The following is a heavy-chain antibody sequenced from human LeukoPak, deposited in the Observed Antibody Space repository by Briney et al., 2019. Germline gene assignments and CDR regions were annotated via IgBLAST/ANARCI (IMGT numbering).Heavy chain of an antibody. J-gene: IGHJ5*02. Sequence: ASVKVSCKASGYTFTGYYMHWVRHAPGQGLEWMGLINPNSGGTKYAQKFQGRVTMTRDTSISTAYMELSRLRSDDTAVYYCARDRADIAAGWFDPWGQGTLVTVSS. CDR1: GYTFTGYY. D-gene: IGHD6-13*01. V-gene: IGHV1-2*02. CDR3: ARDRADIAAGWFDP. CDR2: INPNSGGT.